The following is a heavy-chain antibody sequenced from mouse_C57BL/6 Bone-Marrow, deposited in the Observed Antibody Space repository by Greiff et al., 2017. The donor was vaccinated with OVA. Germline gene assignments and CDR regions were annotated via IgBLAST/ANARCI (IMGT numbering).Heavy chain of an antibody. V-gene: IGHV1-20*01. CDR1: GYSFTGYF. CDR3: ARNYGSSSSCAY. CDR2: INPYNGDT. Sequence: LVESGPELVKPGDSVKISCKASGYSFTGYFMNWVMQSHGKSLEWIGRINPYNGDTFYHQKFKGKATLTVDKSSSTAHMELRSLTSEDSAVYYCARNYGSSSSCAYWGQGTLVTVSA. J-gene: IGHJ3*01. D-gene: IGHD1-1*01.